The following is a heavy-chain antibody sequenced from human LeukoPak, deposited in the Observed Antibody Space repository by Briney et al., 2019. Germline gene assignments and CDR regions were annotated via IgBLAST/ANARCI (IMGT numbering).Heavy chain of an antibody. CDR3: AKDPPSGYCSGGTCNDSPFDS. CDR1: GFTFSNYA. D-gene: IGHD2-15*01. J-gene: IGHJ4*02. V-gene: IGHV3-23*01. Sequence: GGSLRLSCAASGFTFSNYAMTWARQAPGKGLEWVSLITGGADITYYADSVKGRFTISRDNSKNMLFLQMNSLRVEDTAVYYCAKDPPSGYCSGGTCNDSPFDSWGQGTLVTVSS. CDR2: ITGGADIT.